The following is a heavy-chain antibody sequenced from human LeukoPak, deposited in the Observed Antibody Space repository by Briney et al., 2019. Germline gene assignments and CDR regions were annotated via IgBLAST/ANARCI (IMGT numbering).Heavy chain of an antibody. CDR1: GYRFTVYW. V-gene: IGHV5-51*01. Sequence: GESLKISCKASGYRFTVYWIAWVRQMPGKGLGWMGSIYSGDSEARYSPSSQGQVTISVDKSISTAYLQWGSLKASDTATYYCARHYTAMTQFDYWGQGTLVTVSS. J-gene: IGHJ4*02. CDR2: IYSGDSEA. D-gene: IGHD5-18*01. CDR3: ARHYTAMTQFDY.